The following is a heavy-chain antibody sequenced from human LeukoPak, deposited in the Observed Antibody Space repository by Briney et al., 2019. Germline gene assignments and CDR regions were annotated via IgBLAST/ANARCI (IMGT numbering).Heavy chain of an antibody. Sequence: GGSLRLSCAASGFKFSSNWMSWVRQAPGKGLEWVANIKQDGSEEYYVDSVKGRFTISRDNAKNSLYLQMNSLRAEDTAVYYCAREGPSVTPYYWGQGTLVTVSS. CDR1: GFKFSSNW. D-gene: IGHD4-17*01. CDR2: IKQDGSEE. CDR3: AREGPSVTPYY. J-gene: IGHJ4*02. V-gene: IGHV3-7*01.